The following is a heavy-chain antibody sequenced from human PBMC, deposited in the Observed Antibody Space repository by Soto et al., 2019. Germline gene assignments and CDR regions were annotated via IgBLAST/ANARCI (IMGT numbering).Heavy chain of an antibody. CDR1: GFTFSNYG. Sequence: QVQLVESGGGLVQPGRFLRLSCVVSGFTFSNYGMHWVRQAPGKGLEWVADIWYDGSGQRYAGSVQGRFTISRDNSKNTLYLQINSLRVEDTAVYYCAKDEVSSKYYCHSLDVWVQGTTVTVSS. V-gene: IGHV3-33*03. CDR2: IWYDGSGQ. D-gene: IGHD2-8*01. CDR3: AKDEVSSKYYCHSLDV. J-gene: IGHJ6*02.